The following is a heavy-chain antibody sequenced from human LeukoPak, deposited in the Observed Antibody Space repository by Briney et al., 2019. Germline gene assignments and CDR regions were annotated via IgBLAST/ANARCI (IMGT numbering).Heavy chain of an antibody. D-gene: IGHD3-22*01. J-gene: IGHJ4*02. CDR1: GDSISSGGYY. Sequence: SETLSLTCTVSGDSISSGGYYWGWIRQPPGKGLEWIGTIFYSGTTYYNPSLQSRVTIFVDTSKNQFSLKLSSVTAADTAVYYCARGYYYDSSGYSLGFVYWGQGTLVTVSS. CDR3: ARGYYYDSSGYSLGFVY. V-gene: IGHV4-39*01. CDR2: IFYSGTT.